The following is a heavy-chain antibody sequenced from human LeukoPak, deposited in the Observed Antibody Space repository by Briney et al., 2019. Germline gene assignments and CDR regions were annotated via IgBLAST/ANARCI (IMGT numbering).Heavy chain of an antibody. V-gene: IGHV4-34*01. D-gene: IGHD3-3*01. CDR3: ARLSLKVLEWSPIKGKETHYFDS. CDR1: GGSFSGYY. CDR2: INHSGST. J-gene: IGHJ4*02. Sequence: SETLSLTCAVYGGSFSGYYWSWIRQPPGKGLEWIGEINHSGSTNYNPSLKSRVTISVDTSKNQFSLKLSSVTAADTAVYYCARLSLKVLEWSPIKGKETHYFDSWGQGTLVTVSS.